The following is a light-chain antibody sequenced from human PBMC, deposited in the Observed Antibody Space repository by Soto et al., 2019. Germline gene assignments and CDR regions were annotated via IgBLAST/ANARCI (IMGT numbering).Light chain of an antibody. V-gene: IGKV1-39*01. CDR2: TAS. CDR3: QQSYSTPIS. J-gene: IGKJ5*01. CDR1: QSISSH. Sequence: DIRITQYPSSLSASVGDTVTITCRASQSISSHLNWYQQKPGKAPNLLMYTASNLQSGVPSRFSGSGSGTDFTLTISSLQPEDFATYYCQQSYSTPISFGQGTRLENK.